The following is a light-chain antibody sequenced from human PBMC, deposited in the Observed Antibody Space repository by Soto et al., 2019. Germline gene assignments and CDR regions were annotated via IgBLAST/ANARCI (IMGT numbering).Light chain of an antibody. CDR2: EVS. CDR3: SSYAGSLYV. Sequence: QSVLTQPPSASGSPGQSVTISCTGTSSDVGGYNYVSWYQQHPGKAPKLMIYEVSKRPSRVPDRFSGSKSGNTASLTVSGLQAEDEADYYCSSYAGSLYVFGTGTKLTVL. J-gene: IGLJ1*01. CDR1: SSDVGGYNY. V-gene: IGLV2-8*01.